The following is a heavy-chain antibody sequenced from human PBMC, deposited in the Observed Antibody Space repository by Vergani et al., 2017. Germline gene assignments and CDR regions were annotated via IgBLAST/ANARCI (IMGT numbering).Heavy chain of an antibody. J-gene: IGHJ3*01. Sequence: QVQLQESGPGLVKPSQTLSLTCTVSGASINNDFYYWHWIRQPAGKGLEWIGRIYVSGITDYNSSLQSRVSMSVDTSKNQFSLTLTSVTAADTATYYCAKVCGSTSCPYGGGAFDVWGHGTMVTVSS. CDR2: IYVSGIT. CDR1: GASINNDFYY. V-gene: IGHV4-61*02. D-gene: IGHD2-2*01. CDR3: AKVCGSTSCPYGGGAFDV.